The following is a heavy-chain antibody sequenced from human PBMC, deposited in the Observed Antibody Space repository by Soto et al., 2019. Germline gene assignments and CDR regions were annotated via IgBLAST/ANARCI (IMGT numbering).Heavy chain of an antibody. CDR2: ISAYNGNT. Sequence: GASVKVSCKASAYTFPSYGISWVRQAPGQGLEWMGWISAYNGNTNYAQKLQGRVTMTTDTSTSTAYMELRSLRSDDTAVYYCARIMPNGYYYDSSGYDDAFDIWGQGTMVTVSS. D-gene: IGHD3-22*01. CDR3: ARIMPNGYYYDSSGYDDAFDI. CDR1: AYTFPSYG. V-gene: IGHV1-18*04. J-gene: IGHJ3*02.